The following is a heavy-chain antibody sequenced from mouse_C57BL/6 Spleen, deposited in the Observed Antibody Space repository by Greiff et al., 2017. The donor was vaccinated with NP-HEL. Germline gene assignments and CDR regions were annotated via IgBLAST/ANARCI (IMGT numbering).Heavy chain of an antibody. D-gene: IGHD1-1*01. CDR2: IHPNSGST. Sequence: VQLQQPGAELVKPGASVKLSCKASGYTFTSYWMHWVKQRPGQGLEWIGMIHPNSGSTNYNEKFKSKATLTVDKSSSTAYMQLSSLTSEDSAVYYCARITTVVATELDYWGQGTTLTVSS. J-gene: IGHJ2*01. CDR1: GYTFTSYW. CDR3: ARITTVVATELDY. V-gene: IGHV1-64*01.